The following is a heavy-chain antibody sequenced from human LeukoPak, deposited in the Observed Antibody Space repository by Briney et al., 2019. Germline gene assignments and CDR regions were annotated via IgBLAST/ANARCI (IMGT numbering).Heavy chain of an antibody. CDR3: ARGHYYDSSGYQNWFDP. D-gene: IGHD3-22*01. CDR1: GGTFSSYA. CDR2: IIPILGIA. Sequence: ASVTVSCTASGGTFSSYAISWVRQAPGQGLEWMGRIIPILGIANYAQKFQGRVTITADKSTSTAYMELSSLRSEDTAVYYCARGHYYDSSGYQNWFDPWGQGTLVTVSS. J-gene: IGHJ5*02. V-gene: IGHV1-69*04.